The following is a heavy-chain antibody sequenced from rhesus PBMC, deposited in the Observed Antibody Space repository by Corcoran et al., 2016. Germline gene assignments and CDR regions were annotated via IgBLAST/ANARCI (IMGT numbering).Heavy chain of an antibody. CDR3: ARGRITIFGLVTGFDY. J-gene: IGHJ4*01. V-gene: IGHV2-1*01. Sequence: QVPLKESGPALVKPTQTLTLTCTFSGFSLSTSGMGVGWLRQPSPQTLEWLALIYWDDDKRYSTSLKSRLTISKDTSKNQVVRTMTNMDPVDTATYYCARGRITIFGLVTGFDYWGQGVLVTVSS. CDR2: IYWDDDK. CDR1: GFSLSTSGMG. D-gene: IGHD3-3*01.